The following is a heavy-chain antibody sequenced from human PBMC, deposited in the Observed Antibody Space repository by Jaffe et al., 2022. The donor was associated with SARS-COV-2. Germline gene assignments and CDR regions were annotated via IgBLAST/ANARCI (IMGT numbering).Heavy chain of an antibody. J-gene: IGHJ6*02. D-gene: IGHD5-12*01. CDR2: ISSSSSYI. CDR1: GFTFSSYS. V-gene: IGHV3-21*01. Sequence: EVQLVESGGGLVKPGGSLRLSCAASGFTFSSYSMNWVRQAPGKGLEWVSSISSSSSYIYYADSVKGRFTISRDNAKNSLYLQMNSLRAEDTAVYYCARDKKFRGYSGLISTSYGMDVWGQGTTVTVSS. CDR3: ARDKKFRGYSGLISTSYGMDV.